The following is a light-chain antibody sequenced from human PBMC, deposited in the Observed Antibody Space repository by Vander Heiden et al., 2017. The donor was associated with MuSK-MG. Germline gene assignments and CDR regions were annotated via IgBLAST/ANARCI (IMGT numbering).Light chain of an antibody. V-gene: IGKV1-39*01. CDR3: QPNDSTPEII. J-gene: IGKJ5*01. CDR2: AAS. Sequence: DIQLTQSPSSLSASVGDRVTITCRASQSISRSLNWYQQKPGKAPKLLIYAASSLQSGVPSRFSGSGSGTDFTLTISSLRPEDFATYYCQPNDSTPEIIFGQGTRLEIK. CDR1: QSISRS.